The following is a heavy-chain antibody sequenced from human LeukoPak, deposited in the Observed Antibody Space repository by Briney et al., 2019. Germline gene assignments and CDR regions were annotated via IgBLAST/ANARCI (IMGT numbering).Heavy chain of an antibody. J-gene: IGHJ5*02. CDR2: MNPNSGNT. CDR3: ARDKLELTRSWFDP. Sequence: ASVKVSCKASGYTFTSYDINWVRQATGQGLEWMGWMNPNSGNTGYAQKFQGRVTMTRDTSISTAYMELSRLRSDDTAVYYCARDKLELTRSWFDPWGQGTLVTVSS. D-gene: IGHD1-7*01. V-gene: IGHV1-8*02. CDR1: GYTFTSYD.